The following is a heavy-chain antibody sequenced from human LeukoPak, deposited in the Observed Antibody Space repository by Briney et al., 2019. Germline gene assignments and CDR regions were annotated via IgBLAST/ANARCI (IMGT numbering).Heavy chain of an antibody. CDR1: GFTFSSYW. D-gene: IGHD3-22*01. CDR3: ARALWYYYDSSGYYYFDY. J-gene: IGHJ4*02. V-gene: IGHV3-7*01. CDR2: IKKDGSEK. Sequence: GGSLRLSCAASGFTFSSYWMSWVRQAPGKGLEWVANIKKDGSEKYYVDSVKGRFTISRDNAKNSLCLQMNSLRAEDTAVYYCARALWYYYDSSGYYYFDYWGQGTLVTVSS.